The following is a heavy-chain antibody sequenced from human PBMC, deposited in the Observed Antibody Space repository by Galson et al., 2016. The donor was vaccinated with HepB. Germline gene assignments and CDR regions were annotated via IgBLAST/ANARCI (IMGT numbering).Heavy chain of an antibody. V-gene: IGHV3-11*06. CDR1: GFTFSDYY. J-gene: IGHJ6*02. CDR2: ISGTSHT. D-gene: IGHD4-11*01. Sequence: LRLSCAASGFTFSDYYMSWVRQAPGKGLEWVSYISGTSHTVYADSVRGRFNVSRDNAKNSLYLQMNNLSAEDTAIYYCARDYSNYVGYYYGMDVWGQGTTVTVS. CDR3: ARDYSNYVGYYYGMDV.